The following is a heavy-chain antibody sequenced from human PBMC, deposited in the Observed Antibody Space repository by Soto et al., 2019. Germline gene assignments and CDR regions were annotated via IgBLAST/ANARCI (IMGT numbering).Heavy chain of an antibody. J-gene: IGHJ4*02. CDR2: TYYRSKWYN. Sequence: PPQPLSLTCASSGDSVSSNSSAWNWIKQSPSRGLEWLGRTYYRSKWYNDYAVSVKSRITINPDTSKNQFSLQLNSVTPEDTAVYYCAREAANVAARPYYFDYWGQGTLVTVPS. CDR3: AREAANVAARPYYFDY. D-gene: IGHD1-26*01. CDR1: GDSVSSNSSA. V-gene: IGHV6-1*01.